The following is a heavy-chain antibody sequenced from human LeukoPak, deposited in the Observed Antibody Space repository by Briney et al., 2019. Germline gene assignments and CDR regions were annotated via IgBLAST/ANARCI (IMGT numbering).Heavy chain of an antibody. CDR1: GFTFNTYW. D-gene: IGHD6-19*01. CDR3: ARDSGSGGP. V-gene: IGHV3-7*01. Sequence: PGGSLRLSCAASGFTFNTYWMSWVRQPPGKGLEWVAHIKPDGSEKNYVDSVKGRFTLFRDDAKNSVYLQMNSLRVEDTAVYYCARDSGSGGPWGQGTPVTVSS. J-gene: IGHJ5*02. CDR2: IKPDGSEK.